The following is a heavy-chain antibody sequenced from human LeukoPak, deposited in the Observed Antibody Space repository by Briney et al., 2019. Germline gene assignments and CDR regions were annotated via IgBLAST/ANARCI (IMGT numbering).Heavy chain of an antibody. J-gene: IGHJ4*02. CDR1: GYTFTGYS. V-gene: IGHV1-2*06. D-gene: IGHD3-22*01. CDR2: INPNSGDT. Sequence: ASVKVSCKASGYTFTGYSIHWVRQAPGQGLEWMGRINPNSGDTNYAPKFQGEVTMTRDTSISTAFMEVSRLRSDDTAVYYCARALDSSGYYVVYWGLGTLVTVSS. CDR3: ARALDSSGYYVVY.